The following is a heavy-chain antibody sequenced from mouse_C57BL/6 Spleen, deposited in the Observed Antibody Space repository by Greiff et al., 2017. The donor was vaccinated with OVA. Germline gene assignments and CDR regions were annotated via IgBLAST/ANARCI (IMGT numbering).Heavy chain of an antibody. CDR1: GYSFTGYF. D-gene: IGHD1-1*01. CDR3: ARDYYGSSPGWFAY. CDR2: INPYNGDT. V-gene: IGHV1-20*01. Sequence: VQLQQSGPELVKPGDSVKISCKASGYSFTGYFMNWVMQSHGKSLEWIGRINPYNGDTFYNQKFKGKATLTVDKSSSTAHMELRSLTSEDSAVYYCARDYYGSSPGWFAYWGQGTLVTVSA. J-gene: IGHJ3*01.